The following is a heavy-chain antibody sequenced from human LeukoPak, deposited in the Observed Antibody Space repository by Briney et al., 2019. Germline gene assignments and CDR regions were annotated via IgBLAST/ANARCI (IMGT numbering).Heavy chain of an antibody. CDR1: GYTFTGYY. D-gene: IGHD4-17*01. Sequence: ASVKVSCKASGYTFTGYYMHWVRQAPGQGLEWMGWINPNSGGTNYAQKVQGRVTMTRDTSISTAYMELSRLRSDDTAVYYCARTDYGDYTFDYWGQGTLVTVSS. CDR3: ARTDYGDYTFDY. V-gene: IGHV1-2*02. J-gene: IGHJ4*02. CDR2: INPNSGGT.